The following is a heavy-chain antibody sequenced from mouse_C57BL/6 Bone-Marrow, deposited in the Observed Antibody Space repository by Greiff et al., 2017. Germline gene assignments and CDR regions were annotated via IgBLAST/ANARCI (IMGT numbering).Heavy chain of an antibody. CDR2: IDPSDSET. D-gene: IGHD2-2*01. J-gene: IGHJ4*01. CDR1: GYTFTSYW. CDR3: ARLGGYGDAMDY. V-gene: IGHV1-52*01. Sequence: VQLQQPGAELVRPGSSVKLSCKASGYTFTSYWMHWVKQRPIQGLEWIGNIDPSDSETHYNQKFKDKATLTVDKSSSTAYMQLSSLTSEDSAVYYCARLGGYGDAMDYWGQGTSVTVSS.